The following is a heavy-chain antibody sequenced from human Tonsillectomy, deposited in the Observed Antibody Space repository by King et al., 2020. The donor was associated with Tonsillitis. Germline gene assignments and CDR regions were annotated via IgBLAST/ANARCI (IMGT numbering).Heavy chain of an antibody. CDR1: GGSVSSGSYY. J-gene: IGHJ6*02. CDR3: ARDQIRYTYYYYGMDV. V-gene: IGHV4-61*01. Sequence: QLQESGPGLVKPSETLSLTCTVSGGSVSSGSYYWSWIRQPPGKGLEWIGYIYYFGSTNYNPSLKSRVTISVDTSKNQFSLKLTSVTAADTAVYYCARDQIRYTYYYYGMDVWGQGTTVTVSS. D-gene: IGHD1-1*01. CDR2: IYYFGST.